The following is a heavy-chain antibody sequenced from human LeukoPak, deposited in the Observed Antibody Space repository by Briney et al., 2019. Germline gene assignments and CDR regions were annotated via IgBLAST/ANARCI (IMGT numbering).Heavy chain of an antibody. Sequence: GGSLRLSCAASGFTFSSYAMSWVRQAPGKGLEWLAYISGSSSTIEYAASVKGRFTISRDNAKNSLYLQMNSLRAEDTAVYYCAREWAGDIWGQGTMLTVSA. D-gene: IGHD1-26*01. CDR1: GFTFSSYA. V-gene: IGHV3-48*01. J-gene: IGHJ3*02. CDR2: ISGSSSTI. CDR3: AREWAGDI.